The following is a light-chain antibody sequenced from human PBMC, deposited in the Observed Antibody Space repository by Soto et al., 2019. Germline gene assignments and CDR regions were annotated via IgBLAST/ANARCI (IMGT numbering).Light chain of an antibody. CDR3: QQADSFPLT. CDR1: QDISIL. V-gene: IGKV1D-12*01. CDR2: GAS. Sequence: DIQMTQSPSSVSASIGDTVTITCRASQDISILLAWYQQKPGKAPNLLIYGASTLESGVPSRFSGRGSGTDFTLTISSLQPEDFATYFCQQADSFPLTFGGGTKVEIK. J-gene: IGKJ4*01.